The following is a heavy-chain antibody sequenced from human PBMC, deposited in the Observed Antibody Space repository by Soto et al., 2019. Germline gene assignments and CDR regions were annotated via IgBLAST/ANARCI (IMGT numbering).Heavy chain of an antibody. CDR3: AFRHAATPYAFSS. CDR1: GFSRTTSGVA. CDR2: IYWDDDP. J-gene: IGHJ4*02. Sequence: QITLKESGPTLVKPTQTLTLTCTFSGFSRTTSGVAVDWIRQPPGKALEWLALIYWDDDPRYSPSLKNRLTITGDTSENQVVLRMTNMDPVDTATYFCAFRHAATPYAFSSWGQGTLVTVSS. V-gene: IGHV2-5*02. D-gene: IGHD2-15*01.